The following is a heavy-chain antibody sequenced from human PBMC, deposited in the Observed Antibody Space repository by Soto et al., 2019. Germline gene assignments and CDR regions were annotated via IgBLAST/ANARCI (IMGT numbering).Heavy chain of an antibody. J-gene: IGHJ4*02. CDR3: ARALILYTNY. CDR2: IIPIFGTA. CDR1: GGTFSSYA. V-gene: IGHV1-69*05. D-gene: IGHD2-2*02. Sequence: SVKVSCKASGGTFSSYAISWVRQAPGQGLEWMGGIIPIFGTANYAQKFQGRVTMTRDTSISTAYMGLSRLTSDDTAVYFCARALILYTNYWGQGTLVTVSS.